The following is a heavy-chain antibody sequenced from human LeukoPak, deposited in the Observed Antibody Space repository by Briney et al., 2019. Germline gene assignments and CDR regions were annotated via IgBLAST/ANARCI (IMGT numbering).Heavy chain of an antibody. CDR1: GYTFTSYG. CDR2: ISAYNGNT. V-gene: IGHV1-18*01. D-gene: IGHD6-13*01. Sequence: ASVKVSCKASGYTFTSYGISWVRQAPGQGLEWMGWISAYNGNTNYAQKLQGRVTMTTDTSTSTAYMELRSLRSDDTAVYYCATVGIAAAGTGYYYYMDVWAKGPRSPSP. J-gene: IGHJ6*03. CDR3: ATVGIAAAGTGYYYYMDV.